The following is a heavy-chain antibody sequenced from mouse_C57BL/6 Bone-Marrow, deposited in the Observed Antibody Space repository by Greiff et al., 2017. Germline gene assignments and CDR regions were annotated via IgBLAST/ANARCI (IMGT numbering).Heavy chain of an antibody. Sequence: GGGLVQPKGSLKLSCAASGFSFNTYAMNWVRQAPGKGLEWVARIRSKSNNYATYYADSVKDRFTISRDDSESMLYLQMNNLKTEDTAMYYCVRQSNYGPHWYFDVWGTGTTVTVSS. CDR1: GFSFNTYA. V-gene: IGHV10-1*01. D-gene: IGHD2-5*01. J-gene: IGHJ1*03. CDR3: VRQSNYGPHWYFDV. CDR2: IRSKSNNYAT.